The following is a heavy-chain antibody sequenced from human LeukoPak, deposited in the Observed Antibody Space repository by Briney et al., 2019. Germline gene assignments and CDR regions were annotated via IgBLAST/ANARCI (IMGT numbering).Heavy chain of an antibody. J-gene: IGHJ3*02. V-gene: IGHV4-59*11. CDR2: IYFSGST. Sequence: PSKTLSLTCTVSGGSISSHYWSWIRQPPGKGLEWIGYIYFSGSTNYNPSLKSRVTISIDTPNNQFSLKLGSVTAADTGVYYCARGLGAVAGRMYDGFDMWGQGTMVTVSS. CDR1: GGSISSHY. D-gene: IGHD6-19*01. CDR3: ARGLGAVAGRMYDGFDM.